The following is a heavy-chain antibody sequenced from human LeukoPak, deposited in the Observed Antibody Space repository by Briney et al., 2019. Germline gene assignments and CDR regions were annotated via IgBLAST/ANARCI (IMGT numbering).Heavy chain of an antibody. D-gene: IGHD6-19*01. J-gene: IGHJ4*02. Sequence: SETLSLTCTVSGGSISGYYWSWIRQPPGKGLEWIGEINHSGSTNYNPSLKSRVTISVDTSKNQFSLKLNSVTAADTAVYYCARGRAVAGGFDYWGQGTLVTVSS. V-gene: IGHV4-34*01. CDR1: GGSISGYY. CDR2: INHSGST. CDR3: ARGRAVAGGFDY.